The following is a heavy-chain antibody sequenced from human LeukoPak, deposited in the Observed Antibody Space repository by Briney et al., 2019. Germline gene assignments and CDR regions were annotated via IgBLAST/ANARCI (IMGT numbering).Heavy chain of an antibody. CDR2: IYSGGST. V-gene: IGHV3-53*01. Sequence: GGSLRLSCAFSGFTVSSNYMSWVRQAPGKGLEWVSVIYSGGSTYYADSVKGRFTISRDSSKNTLYLQMNSLRAEDTAVYYCARGTTMVRVLDYWGQGTLVTVSS. D-gene: IGHD3-10*01. CDR3: ARGTTMVRVLDY. J-gene: IGHJ4*02. CDR1: GFTVSSNY.